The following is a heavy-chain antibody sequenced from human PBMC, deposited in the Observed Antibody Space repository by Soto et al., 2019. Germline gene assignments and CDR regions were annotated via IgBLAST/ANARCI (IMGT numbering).Heavy chain of an antibody. V-gene: IGHV4-34*01. J-gene: IGHJ4*02. CDR2: INHSGST. CDR1: GGSFSGYY. D-gene: IGHD3-16*01. CDR3: ARGKSRGIDY. Sequence: QVQLQQWGAGLLKPSETLSLTCAVYGGSFSGYYWSWIRQPPGKGLEWIGEINHSGSTNYNPSLKSRVTISVDTSKNQFSRKLSSVTAADTAVYYCARGKSRGIDYWGQGTLVTVSS.